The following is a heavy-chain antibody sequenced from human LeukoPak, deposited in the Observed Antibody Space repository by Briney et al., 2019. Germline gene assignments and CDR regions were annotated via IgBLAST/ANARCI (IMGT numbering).Heavy chain of an antibody. Sequence: GGSLRLSCAASGFTFSSYAMSWVRQAPGKGLEWVSAISGSGDSTYYADSVKGRFTISRDNSKNTLYLQMNSLRAEDTAVFYCAKFLRGYNYGYEFDYWGQGTLVTVSS. CDR3: AKFLRGYNYGYEFDY. CDR2: ISGSGDST. V-gene: IGHV3-23*01. J-gene: IGHJ4*02. CDR1: GFTFSSYA. D-gene: IGHD5-18*01.